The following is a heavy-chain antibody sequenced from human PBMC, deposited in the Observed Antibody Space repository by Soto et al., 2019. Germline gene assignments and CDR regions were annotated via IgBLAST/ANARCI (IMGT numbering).Heavy chain of an antibody. J-gene: IGHJ6*02. D-gene: IGHD3-10*01. CDR3: ARVRVVRGVIKRIYYYGMDV. V-gene: IGHV3-30-3*01. CDR2: ISYDGSNK. Sequence: GGSLRLSCAASGFTFSSYAMHWVRQAPGKGLEWVAVISYDGSNKYYADSVKGRFTISRDNSKNTLYLQMNSLRAEDTAVYYCARVRVVRGVIKRIYYYGMDVWGQGTTVTVSS. CDR1: GFTFSSYA.